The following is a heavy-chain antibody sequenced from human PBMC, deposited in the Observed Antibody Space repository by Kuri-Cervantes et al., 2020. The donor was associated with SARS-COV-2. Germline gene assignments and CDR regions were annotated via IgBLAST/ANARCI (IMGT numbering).Heavy chain of an antibody. CDR1: GGSISSHH. CDR2: IYYSGST. D-gene: IGHD3-3*01. Sequence: SETLSLTCTVSGGSISSHHWSWIRQPPGKGLEWIGYIYYSGSTNYNPSLKSRVTISVDTSKNQFSLKLSSVTAADTAVYYCARSMGNFWSGYYAAYYYYMDVWGKGTTVTVSS. J-gene: IGHJ6*03. V-gene: IGHV4-59*11. CDR3: ARSMGNFWSGYYAAYYYYMDV.